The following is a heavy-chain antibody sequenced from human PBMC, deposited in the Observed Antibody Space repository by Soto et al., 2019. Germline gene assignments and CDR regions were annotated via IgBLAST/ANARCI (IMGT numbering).Heavy chain of an antibody. CDR2: IVVGSGNT. Sequence: SVKVSCKASGFTFTSSAVQWVRQARGQRLEWIGWIVVGSGNTNYAQKFQERVTITRDMSTSTAYMELSSLRSEDTAVYYCAAVPTYYDFWSGYFTNYYYYGMDVWGQGTTVTVSS. V-gene: IGHV1-58*01. D-gene: IGHD3-3*01. CDR1: GFTFTSSA. J-gene: IGHJ6*02. CDR3: AAVPTYYDFWSGYFTNYYYYGMDV.